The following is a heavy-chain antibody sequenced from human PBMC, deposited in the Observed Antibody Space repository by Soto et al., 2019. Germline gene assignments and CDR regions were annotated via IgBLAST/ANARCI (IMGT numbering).Heavy chain of an antibody. V-gene: IGHV3-15*01. CDR1: GFTFSDAW. J-gene: IGHJ4*02. Sequence: DVQLVESGGGLVKSGGSLRLSCAVSGFTFSDAWMSWVRQAPGKGLEWVGRIKRNTDGGTTDYAAPVKGRFTISRENSRNMLYLQMNSLKTEDTAVYFCTTVSTVTTSASWGQGTLVTVSS. D-gene: IGHD4-4*01. CDR3: TTVSTVTTSAS. CDR2: IKRNTDGGTT.